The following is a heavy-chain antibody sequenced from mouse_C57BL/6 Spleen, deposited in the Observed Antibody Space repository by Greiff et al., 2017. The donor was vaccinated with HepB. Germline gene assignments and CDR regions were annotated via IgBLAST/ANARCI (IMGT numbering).Heavy chain of an antibody. D-gene: IGHD2-5*01. V-gene: IGHV5-16*01. CDR3: AREVTTRYYAMDY. J-gene: IGHJ4*01. Sequence: EVKLVESEGGLVQPGRSMKLSCTASGFTFSDYYMAWVRQFPEKGLEWVANINYDGSSTYYLDSLKSRFIISRDNAKNILYLQMSSLKSEDTATYYCAREVTTRYYAMDYWGQGTSVTVSS. CDR2: INYDGSST. CDR1: GFTFSDYY.